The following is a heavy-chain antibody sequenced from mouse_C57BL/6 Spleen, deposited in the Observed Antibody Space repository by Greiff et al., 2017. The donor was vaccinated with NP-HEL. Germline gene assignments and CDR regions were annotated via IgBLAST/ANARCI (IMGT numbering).Heavy chain of an antibody. CDR1: GYTFTSYG. Sequence: VQGVESGAELARPGASVKLSCKASGYTFTSYGISWVKQRTGQGLEWIGEIYPRSGNTYYNEKFKGKATLTADKSSSTAYMELRSLTSEDSAVYFCARRGNWDDAMDYWGQRTSVTVSS. J-gene: IGHJ4*01. D-gene: IGHD4-1*01. V-gene: IGHV1-81*01. CDR3: ARRGNWDDAMDY. CDR2: IYPRSGNT.